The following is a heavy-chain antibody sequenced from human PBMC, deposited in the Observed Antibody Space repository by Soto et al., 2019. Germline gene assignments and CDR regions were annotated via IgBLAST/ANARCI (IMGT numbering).Heavy chain of an antibody. Sequence: SETLSLTCTVSGRSISSSDYYWGWIRQPPGKGLEWIGTIYYSGITYSHPPLESRVTISVDTSKNQFSLKLSSVTAADAAVYYCARRDPYSSVDAFDIWAQGTMVTVS. D-gene: IGHD6-25*01. CDR3: ARRDPYSSVDAFDI. CDR2: IYYSGIT. J-gene: IGHJ3*02. V-gene: IGHV4-39*01. CDR1: GRSISSSDYY.